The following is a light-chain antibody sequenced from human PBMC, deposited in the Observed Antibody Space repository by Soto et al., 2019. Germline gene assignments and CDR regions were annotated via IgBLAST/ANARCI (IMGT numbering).Light chain of an antibody. CDR1: QSIGSN. V-gene: IGKV3-15*01. CDR3: QQYTNWGRL. CDR2: DAS. J-gene: IGKJ1*01. Sequence: ELGMTQTPATLSVSQGERATLSCRASQSIGSNLVWYQQRPGQAPRLLIYDASTRATAIPASFSGSGSGTEFTLPISTLQSEGFSVYCCQQYTNWGRLFGQGTKVDIQ.